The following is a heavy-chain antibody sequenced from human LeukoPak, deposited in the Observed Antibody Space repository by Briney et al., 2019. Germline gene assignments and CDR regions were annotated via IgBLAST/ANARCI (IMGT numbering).Heavy chain of an antibody. CDR2: IYYSGST. J-gene: IGHJ5*02. CDR3: ARENIVVVPAAIHNWFDP. CDR1: GGSISSYY. V-gene: IGHV4-59*01. D-gene: IGHD2-2*01. Sequence: SETLSLTCTVSGGSISSYYWSWIRQPPGKGLEWIGYIYYSGSTNYNPSLKSRGTISVDTSKNQFCLKLSSVTAADTAVYYCARENIVVVPAAIHNWFDPWGQGTLVTVSS.